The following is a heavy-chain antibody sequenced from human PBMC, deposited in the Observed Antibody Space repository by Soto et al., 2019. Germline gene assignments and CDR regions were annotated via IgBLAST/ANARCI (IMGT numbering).Heavy chain of an antibody. V-gene: IGHV3-33*01. CDR1: GFTFSSYG. J-gene: IGHJ4*02. Sequence: GGSLRLSCAASGFTFSSYGMHWVRQAPGKGLEWVAVIWYDGSNKYYADSVKGRFTISRDNSKNTLYLQMNSLRAEDTAVYYCARGSYYYDSSGYSIDYWGQGTLVTVSS. CDR3: ARGSYYYDSSGYSIDY. CDR2: IWYDGSNK. D-gene: IGHD3-22*01.